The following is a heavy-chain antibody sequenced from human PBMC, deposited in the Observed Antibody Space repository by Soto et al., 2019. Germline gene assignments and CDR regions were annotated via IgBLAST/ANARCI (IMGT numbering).Heavy chain of an antibody. CDR2: MNPNSGNT. CDR1: GYTFTSYD. D-gene: IGHD2-2*01. V-gene: IGHV1-8*01. CDR3: ARGPHCSSTSCYAYYYMDV. Sequence: ASVKVSCKASGYTFTSYDINWVRQATGQGLEWMGWMNPNSGNTGYAQKFQGRVTMTRNTSISTAYMELSSLRSEDTAVYYCARGPHCSSTSCYAYYYMDVWGKGTTVTVSS. J-gene: IGHJ6*03.